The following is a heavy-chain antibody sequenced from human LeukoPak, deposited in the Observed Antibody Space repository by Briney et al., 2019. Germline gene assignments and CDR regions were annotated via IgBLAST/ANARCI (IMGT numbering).Heavy chain of an antibody. Sequence: PGGSLRLSCAASGFTFSTYAMSWVRQIPGKGLEWVSAISGSDDGTYYADSVKGRFTISRDNSKNTLYLQMNSLRAEDTAVYYCAKPLGRNTQTYYMDVWGKGTTVTISS. CDR1: GFTFSTYA. CDR2: ISGSDDGT. D-gene: IGHD1-14*01. V-gene: IGHV3-23*01. J-gene: IGHJ6*03. CDR3: AKPLGRNTQTYYMDV.